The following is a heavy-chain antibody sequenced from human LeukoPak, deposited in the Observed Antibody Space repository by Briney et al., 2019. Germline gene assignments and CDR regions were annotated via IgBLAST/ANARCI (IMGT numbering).Heavy chain of an antibody. D-gene: IGHD4-17*01. CDR3: ARDLDGDYDFDY. Sequence: ASVKVACKASGYTFTDYYMHWVRQAPGQGLEWMGIINPSGGSTSYAQKFQGRVTMTRDTSTSTVYMELSSLRSEDTAVYYCARDLDGDYDFDYWGQGTLVTVSS. CDR1: GYTFTDYY. CDR2: INPSGGST. V-gene: IGHV1-46*01. J-gene: IGHJ4*02.